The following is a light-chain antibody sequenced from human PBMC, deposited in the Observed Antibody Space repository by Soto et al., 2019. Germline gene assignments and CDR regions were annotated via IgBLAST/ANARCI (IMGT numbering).Light chain of an antibody. Sequence: IQLTQSPSSLSASVGDRVTITCRASQGISSYLAWYQQKPGKAPQLLIYAASTLQVGVPSRFSGSGSGTAFTRTITTLQASDFATYYGQQLNSYPPAFGQGTKVEIK. J-gene: IGKJ2*01. CDR2: AAS. V-gene: IGKV1-9*01. CDR1: QGISSY. CDR3: QQLNSYPPA.